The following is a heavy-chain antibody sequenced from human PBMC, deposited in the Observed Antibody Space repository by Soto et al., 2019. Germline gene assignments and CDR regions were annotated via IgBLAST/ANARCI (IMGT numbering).Heavy chain of an antibody. Sequence: GGSLTLSCAAAGFICSRYNSSCVRQAPGKGLEWVSTILVDGRTFYVDSVKGRFTISRDSSKNTVYLQMNSLTAGDTALYYCAMATATGGGAFDICGQGTMVTVS. CDR2: ILVDGRT. CDR3: AMATATGGGAFDI. D-gene: IGHD2-8*02. V-gene: IGHV3-23*01. CDR1: GFICSRYN. J-gene: IGHJ3*02.